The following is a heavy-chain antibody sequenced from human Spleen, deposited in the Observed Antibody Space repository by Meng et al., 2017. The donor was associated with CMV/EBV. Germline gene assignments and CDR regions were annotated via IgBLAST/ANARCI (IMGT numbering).Heavy chain of an antibody. J-gene: IGHJ4*02. CDR2: ISWNSGSI. V-gene: IGHV3-9*01. CDR3: ATGGLALDY. D-gene: IGHD3/OR15-3a*01. Sequence: GGSLRLSCAASGFTFDDYAMHWVRQAPGKGLAWVSGISWNSGSIGYADSVRGRFTISRDNAKNSVYLQMNSLRDDDTALYYCATGGLALDYWGQGALVTVSS. CDR1: GFTFDDYA.